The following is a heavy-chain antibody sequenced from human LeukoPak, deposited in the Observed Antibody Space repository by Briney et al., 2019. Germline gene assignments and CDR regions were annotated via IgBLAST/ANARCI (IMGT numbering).Heavy chain of an antibody. CDR2: ISAYNGNT. CDR1: GYTFTSYG. D-gene: IGHD3-16*02. J-gene: IGHJ4*02. V-gene: IGHV1-18*01. CDR3: ASSYEDYVWGSYRIDY. Sequence: GASVKVSCKASGYTFTSYGISWVRQAPGQGPEWMGWISAYNGNTNYAQKLQGRVTMTTDTSTSTAYMELRSLRSDDTAVYYCASSYEDYVWGSYRIDYWGQGTLVTVSS.